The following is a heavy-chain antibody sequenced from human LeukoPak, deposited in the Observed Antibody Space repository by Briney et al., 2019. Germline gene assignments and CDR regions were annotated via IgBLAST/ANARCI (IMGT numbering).Heavy chain of an antibody. J-gene: IGHJ4*02. CDR3: AREDDSSGYYHPSYFDY. D-gene: IGHD3-22*01. Sequence: GGSLRLSCAASGFTFSSYWMHWVRHAPGKGLVWVSRINSDGSSTSYADSVKGRFTISRDNAKNTLYLQMNSLRAEDTAVYYCAREDDSSGYYHPSYFDYWGQGTLVTVSS. V-gene: IGHV3-74*01. CDR2: INSDGSST. CDR1: GFTFSSYW.